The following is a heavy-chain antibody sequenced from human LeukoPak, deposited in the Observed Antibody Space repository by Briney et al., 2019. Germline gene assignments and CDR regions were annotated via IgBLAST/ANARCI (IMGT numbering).Heavy chain of an antibody. CDR1: GFTFNNYR. V-gene: IGHV3-48*02. CDR3: ARMVAGSSWFDAFDI. J-gene: IGHJ3*02. D-gene: IGHD6-13*01. Sequence: GGSLRLSCAASGFTFNNYRMNWVRQAPGKGLEWVSYISRRTSTIYYADSVKGRFTISRDNAKNSLSPQMDSLRDEDTAVYYCARMVAGSSWFDAFDIWGQGTMVTVS. CDR2: ISRRTSTI.